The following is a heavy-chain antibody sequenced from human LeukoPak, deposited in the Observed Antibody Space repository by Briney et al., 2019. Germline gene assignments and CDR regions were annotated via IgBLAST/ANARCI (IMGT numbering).Heavy chain of an antibody. CDR3: ARTYKSQDYGMDV. D-gene: IGHD1-1*01. CDR1: GYTFTSYA. Sequence: GASVKVSCKASGYTFTSYAMHWVRQAPGQRLEWMGWINAGNGNTKYSRKFQGRVTITRDTSASTAYMELSSLRSEDTAVYYCARTYKSQDYGMDVWGQGTTVTVSS. CDR2: INAGNGNT. V-gene: IGHV1-3*01. J-gene: IGHJ6*02.